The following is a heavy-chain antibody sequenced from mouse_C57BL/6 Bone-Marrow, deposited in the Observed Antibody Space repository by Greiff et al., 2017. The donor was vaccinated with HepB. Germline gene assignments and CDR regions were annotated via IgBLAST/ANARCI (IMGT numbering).Heavy chain of an antibody. CDR2: ILPSIGRT. CDR1: DSEVFPFAY. Sequence: QVQLQQSGSELRSPGSSVKLSCKDFDSEVFPFAYMSWVRPKPEHGLEWVGGILPSIGRTIYGEKFEDKDTLDADTLSNTAYWELNSLTSEDSAIYYCSRGSDYYGSSPWFAFWGQGTLVTVSA. D-gene: IGHD1-1*01. J-gene: IGHJ3*01. CDR3: SRGSDYYGSSPWFAF. V-gene: IGHV15-2*01.